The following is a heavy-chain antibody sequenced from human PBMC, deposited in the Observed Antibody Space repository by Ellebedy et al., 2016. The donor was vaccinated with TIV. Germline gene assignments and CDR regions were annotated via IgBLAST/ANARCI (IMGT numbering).Heavy chain of an antibody. J-gene: IGHJ4*02. Sequence: PGGSLRLSCAASAFTFNTYAMHWVRQAPGKGLEWVAFISYDGSNKYYADSVKGRFTISRDNSKNTLYLQMNSLRAEDTAVYYCARVSEWAAGGDYWGQGTLVTVSS. D-gene: IGHD1-26*01. CDR3: ARVSEWAAGGDY. CDR2: ISYDGSNK. CDR1: AFTFNTYA. V-gene: IGHV3-30*08.